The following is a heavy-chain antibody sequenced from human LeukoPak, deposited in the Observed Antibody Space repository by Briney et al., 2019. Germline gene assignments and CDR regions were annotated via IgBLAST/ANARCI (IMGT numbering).Heavy chain of an antibody. CDR1: GFRLSGFC. CDR3: ARGLGYSYGYGIDY. CDR2: IKYDGSAK. Sequence: GGSLRLSCVASGFRLSGFCMSWVRQAPGQGLEWVAGIKYDGSAKYYVDSVEGRFTISRDSAKNSLDLQMNSLRAEDTAVYSCARGLGYSYGYGIDYWGQGTLVIASS. V-gene: IGHV3-7*01. J-gene: IGHJ4*02. D-gene: IGHD5-18*01.